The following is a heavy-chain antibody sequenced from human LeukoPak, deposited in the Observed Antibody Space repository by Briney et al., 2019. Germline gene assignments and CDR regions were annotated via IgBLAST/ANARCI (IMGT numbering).Heavy chain of an antibody. D-gene: IGHD6-13*01. Sequence: GESLKISCKGSGYPFTSHWIGWVRQMPGKGLEWMGIIYPGDSDTGYSPSFQGQVTISADKSITTAYLQWRSLKASGTAMYYCARGYSSRFDPWGQGTLVTVSS. J-gene: IGHJ5*02. CDR1: GYPFTSHW. V-gene: IGHV5-51*01. CDR2: IYPGDSDT. CDR3: ARGYSSRFDP.